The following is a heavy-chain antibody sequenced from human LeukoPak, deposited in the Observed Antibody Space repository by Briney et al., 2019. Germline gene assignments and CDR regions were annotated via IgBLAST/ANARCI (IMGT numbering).Heavy chain of an antibody. CDR2: IGGNGSST. D-gene: IGHD1-14*01. J-gene: IGHJ5*02. Sequence: GGSLRLSCAASGFTFSNSDMSWVRQAPGKGLEWVSAIGGNGSSTFYADSVKGRFTVSRDNSKNTLYLQMSSLRAEDTAVYYCAKSRLTPHPWGQGTLVTVSS. V-gene: IGHV3-23*01. CDR1: GFTFSNSD. CDR3: AKSRLTPHP.